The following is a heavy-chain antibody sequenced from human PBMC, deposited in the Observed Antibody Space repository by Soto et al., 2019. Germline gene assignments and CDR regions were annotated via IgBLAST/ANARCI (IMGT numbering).Heavy chain of an antibody. CDR2: ISGSGGST. Sequence: GGSLRLSCAASGFTFSSYAMSWVRQAPGKGLEWVSAISGSGGSTYYADSVKGRFTISRDNSKNTLYLQMNSLRAEDTAVYYCAKGSYDFWSGFVPRFYYYGMDVWGQGTTVTVSS. CDR3: AKGSYDFWSGFVPRFYYYGMDV. V-gene: IGHV3-23*01. CDR1: GFTFSSYA. D-gene: IGHD3-3*01. J-gene: IGHJ6*02.